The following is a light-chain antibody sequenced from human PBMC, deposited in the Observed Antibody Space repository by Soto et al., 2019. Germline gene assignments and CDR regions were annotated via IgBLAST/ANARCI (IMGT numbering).Light chain of an antibody. CDR2: DAS. V-gene: IGKV1-33*01. J-gene: IGKJ4*01. Sequence: DIQMTQSPSSLSASVGDRVTINCQASQDISNYLNWYQHKPGKAPKILIYDASTLETGVPSRFSGSGSGTDFTFTISSLQPEDIATYYCLQFHNLPTFVGGTKVEIK. CDR1: QDISNY. CDR3: LQFHNLPT.